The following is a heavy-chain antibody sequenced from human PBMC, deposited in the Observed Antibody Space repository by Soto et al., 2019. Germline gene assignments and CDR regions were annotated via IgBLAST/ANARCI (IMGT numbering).Heavy chain of an antibody. Sequence: QGTLKESGPTLVKPTQTLTLTCSFSGFSLTTSGVGVGWIRQSPGKALEWLALIYWSGDEHYRPSLKSWLSIFKDTSKNHVVLIMTDMDPVDTATYYCARGLATLPVFAFDIWGQGTMVTVSS. CDR3: ARGLATLPVFAFDI. V-gene: IGHV2-5*01. CDR2: IYWSGDE. J-gene: IGHJ3*02. D-gene: IGHD6-6*01. CDR1: GFSLTTSGVG.